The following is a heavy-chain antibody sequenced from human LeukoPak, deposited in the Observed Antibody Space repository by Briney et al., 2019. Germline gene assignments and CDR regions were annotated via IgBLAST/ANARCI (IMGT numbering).Heavy chain of an antibody. D-gene: IGHD5-24*01. V-gene: IGHV3-30*18. J-gene: IGHJ3*02. CDR1: GLTFSRSA. CDR2: ISYDGTNK. Sequence: PGRSLRLSCAASGLTFSRSAMHWVRQAPGKGLEWVAVISYDGTNKYYEDSMKGRFTISRDSSKSTLYLQMNSLRAEDTAVYYCAKGSSTGRWVQLELDAFDIWGQGTMVTVSS. CDR3: AKGSSTGRWVQLELDAFDI.